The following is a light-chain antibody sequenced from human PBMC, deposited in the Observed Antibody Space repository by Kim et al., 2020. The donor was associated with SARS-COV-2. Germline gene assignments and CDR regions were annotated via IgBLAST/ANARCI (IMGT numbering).Light chain of an antibody. CDR2: TTS. Sequence: DIQMTQSPSSLSASVGDRVIITCRASQSISSDLNWYQQKPGKAPKLLIYTTSRLPSGVPSRFNGGGSGTDFTLTISSLQPEDSATFYCQQNYNIPFTFGGGTKVDIK. J-gene: IGKJ4*01. CDR1: QSISSD. CDR3: QQNYNIPFT. V-gene: IGKV1-39*01.